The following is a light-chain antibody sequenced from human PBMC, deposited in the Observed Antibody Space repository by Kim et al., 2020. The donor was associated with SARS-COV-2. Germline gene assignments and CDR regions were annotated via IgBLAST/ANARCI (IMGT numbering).Light chain of an antibody. J-gene: IGKJ4*01. Sequence: DIQMTQSPSSLSASVGDRVTITCRASRGISNYLAWYQQKHGEVPKLLIYGASTLQLGVPSRFSGSGSGTEFTLTISSLQPEDVATYFCQNFDNAPLAFGGGNKVDIK. V-gene: IGKV1-27*01. CDR1: RGISNY. CDR2: GAS. CDR3: QNFDNAPLA.